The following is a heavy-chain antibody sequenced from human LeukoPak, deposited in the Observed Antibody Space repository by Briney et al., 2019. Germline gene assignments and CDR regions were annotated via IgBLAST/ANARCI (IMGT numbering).Heavy chain of an antibody. CDR2: IYYGGST. V-gene: IGHV4-39*07. CDR3: ARVRGYSYGDLGN. Sequence: SETLSLTCTVSGGSISSYYWAWIRQPPGKGLEWIGSIYYGGSTYYNPSLKGRVIMSVDTSKNQFSLKLSSVTAADTAVYYCARVRGYSYGDLGNWGQGTLVTVSS. CDR1: GGSISSYY. J-gene: IGHJ4*02. D-gene: IGHD5-18*01.